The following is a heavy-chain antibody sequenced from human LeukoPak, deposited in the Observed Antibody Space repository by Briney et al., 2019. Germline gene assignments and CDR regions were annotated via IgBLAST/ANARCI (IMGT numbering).Heavy chain of an antibody. CDR1: GAPITRYY. CDR2: IYYTGSA. CDR3: ARQSRFRYFDY. Sequence: SETLSLTCTVSGAPITRYYWSWIRQPPGKGLEWIGYIYYTGSANYNPSLKSRVSISVDTSKNQFSLKLSSVTAADTAVYYCARQSRFRYFDYWGQGTLVTVSS. V-gene: IGHV4-59*08. J-gene: IGHJ4*02.